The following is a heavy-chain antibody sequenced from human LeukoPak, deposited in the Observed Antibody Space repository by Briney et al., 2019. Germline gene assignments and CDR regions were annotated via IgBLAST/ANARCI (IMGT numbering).Heavy chain of an antibody. J-gene: IGHJ5*02. CDR1: GGTFSSYA. CDR3: AMAPRTVPAAIFEWFDP. D-gene: IGHD2-2*02. Sequence: ASVKVSCKASGGTFSSYAFSWVRQAPGQGLEWMGRIIPIFGTANYAQKFQGRVTITTDESTSTAYMELSSLRSEDTAVYYCAMAPRTVPAAIFEWFDPWGQGTLVTVSS. V-gene: IGHV1-69*05. CDR2: IIPIFGTA.